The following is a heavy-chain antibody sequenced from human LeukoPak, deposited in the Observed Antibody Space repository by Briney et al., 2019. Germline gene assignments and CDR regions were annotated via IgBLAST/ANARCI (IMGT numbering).Heavy chain of an antibody. CDR3: ARAGGSGSYSYFDY. CDR2: IYYSGST. CDR1: GGSISSYY. Sequence: SETLSLTCTVSGGSISSYYWSWIRQPPGKGLERIGYIYYSGSTNYNPSLKGRVTISVDTSKNQFSLKLSSVTAADTAVYYCARAGGSGSYSYFDYWGQGTLVTVSS. J-gene: IGHJ4*02. D-gene: IGHD3-10*01. V-gene: IGHV4-59*01.